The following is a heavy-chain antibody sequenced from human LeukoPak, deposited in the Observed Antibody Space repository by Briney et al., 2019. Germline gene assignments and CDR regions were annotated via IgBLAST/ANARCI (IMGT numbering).Heavy chain of an antibody. J-gene: IGHJ6*02. V-gene: IGHV3-21*01. Sequence: GGSLRLSCAASGFTFSSYSMNWVRQAPGKGLEWVSSISSSSSYIYYADSVKGRFTISRDNAKNSLYLQMNSLRAEDTAVYYCARDSEVDSSGWYSNPYYYYGMDVWGQGTTVTVSS. CDR3: ARDSEVDSSGWYSNPYYYYGMDV. CDR1: GFTFSSYS. CDR2: ISSSSSYI. D-gene: IGHD6-19*01.